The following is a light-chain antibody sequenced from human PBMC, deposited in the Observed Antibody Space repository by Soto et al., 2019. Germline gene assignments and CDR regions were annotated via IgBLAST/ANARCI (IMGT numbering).Light chain of an antibody. CDR2: GAS. J-gene: IGKJ1*01. CDR1: QSVSSS. V-gene: IGKV3-15*01. Sequence: EIVMTQSPATLSMSPGERATLPCRASQSVSSSLAWYVQKVGQAPRLLIYGASTRATGIPARFSGSGSGTEFTLTISSLQFEDFAVYYCQQYLIRPPKFGQGTK. CDR3: QQYLIRPPK.